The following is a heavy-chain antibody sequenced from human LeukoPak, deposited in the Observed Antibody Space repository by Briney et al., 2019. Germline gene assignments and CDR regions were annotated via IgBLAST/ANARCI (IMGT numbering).Heavy chain of an antibody. J-gene: IGHJ1*01. Sequence: GASVKVSCKASGYTFTGYYMHWVRQAPGQGLEWMGRINPNSGGTNYAQKFQDRVTMTRDTSISTAYMELSRLRSDDTAVYYCARAASHYYDSSGYYRRYFQHWGQGTLVTVSS. CDR1: GYTFTGYY. V-gene: IGHV1-2*06. CDR2: INPNSGGT. CDR3: ARAASHYYDSSGYYRRYFQH. D-gene: IGHD3-22*01.